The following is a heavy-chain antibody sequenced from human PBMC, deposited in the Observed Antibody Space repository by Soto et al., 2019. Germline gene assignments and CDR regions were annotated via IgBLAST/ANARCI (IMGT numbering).Heavy chain of an antibody. J-gene: IGHJ4*02. D-gene: IGHD1-26*01. CDR1: GGSISSGGYY. CDR3: ARGTHGSGAGIVGLGFDY. V-gene: IGHV4-31*03. CDR2: IYYSGST. Sequence: QVQLQESGPGLVKPSQTLSLTCTVSGGSISSGGYYWSWIRQHPGKGLEWIGYIYYSGSTYYNPSLKSRVTISVDTSKNQFSLKLSSVTAADTAVYYCARGTHGSGAGIVGLGFDYWGQGTLVTVSS.